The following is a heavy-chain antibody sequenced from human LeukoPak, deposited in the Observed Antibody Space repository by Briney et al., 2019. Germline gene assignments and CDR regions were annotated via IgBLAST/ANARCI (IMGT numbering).Heavy chain of an antibody. CDR2: INSDGSST. CDR3: ASQVHYGWPN. J-gene: IGHJ4*02. CDR1: GFTLSSYW. D-gene: IGHD3-10*01. V-gene: IGHV3-74*01. Sequence: GGSLRLSCTASGFTLSSYWMHWVRQAPGKGLVWVSRINSDGSSTNYADSVKGRFTISRDNAKNTLYLQINSLRAEDTAVYYCASQVHYGWPNWGQGTLVTVSS.